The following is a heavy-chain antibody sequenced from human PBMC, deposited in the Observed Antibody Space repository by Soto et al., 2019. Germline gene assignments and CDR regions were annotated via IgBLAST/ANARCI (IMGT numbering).Heavy chain of an antibody. J-gene: IGHJ6*02. Sequence: KTSETLSLTCTVSGGSISSYYWSWIRQPAGKGLEWIGRIYTSGSTNYNPSLKSRVTMSVDTSKNQFSLKLSSVTAADTAVYYCAREVARGSWYPIKTEGGDGMDVWGQGTTVTVSS. CDR3: AREVARGSWYPIKTEGGDGMDV. CDR2: IYTSGST. CDR1: GGSISSYY. V-gene: IGHV4-4*07. D-gene: IGHD6-13*01.